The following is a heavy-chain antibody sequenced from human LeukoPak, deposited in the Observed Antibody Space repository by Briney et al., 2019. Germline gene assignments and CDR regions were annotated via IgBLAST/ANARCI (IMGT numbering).Heavy chain of an antibody. D-gene: IGHD3-10*01. V-gene: IGHV4-39*07. CDR1: GGSISSSSYY. Sequence: SETLSLTCTVTGGSISSSSYYWGWIRQPPGKGLECIGSIYYSGSTYYNPSLKSRVTISVDTSKNQFSLKLSSVTAADTAVYYCARDDLTMVRGGLDYWGQGTLVTVSS. J-gene: IGHJ4*02. CDR2: IYYSGST. CDR3: ARDDLTMVRGGLDY.